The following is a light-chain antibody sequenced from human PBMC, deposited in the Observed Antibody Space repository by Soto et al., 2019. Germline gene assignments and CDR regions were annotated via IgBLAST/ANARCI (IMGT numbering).Light chain of an antibody. CDR1: QSISSY. CDR3: QHSYSYPTLT. CDR2: AAS. Sequence: DIEMTQSPSSLSASVGDRVTITCRASQSISSYLNWYQQKPGKAPKLLIYAASSLQSGVPTRFSGSGSGTDFPPTISIVQLEDFATYCCQHSYSYPTLTFGGGTKVEIK. V-gene: IGKV1-39*01. J-gene: IGKJ4*01.